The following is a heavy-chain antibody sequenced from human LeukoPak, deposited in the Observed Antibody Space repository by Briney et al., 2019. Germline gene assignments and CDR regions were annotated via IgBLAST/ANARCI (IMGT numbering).Heavy chain of an antibody. CDR1: GGSISSSSYY. D-gene: IGHD1/OR15-1a*01. Sequence: SETLSLTCTVSGGSISSSSYYWGWIRQPPGEGLEWIGSIYYSGSTYYNPSLKSRVTISVDTSKNQFSLKLSSVTAADTAVYYCARLPNWNKYYFDYWGQGTLVTVSS. V-gene: IGHV4-39*01. CDR2: IYYSGST. CDR3: ARLPNWNKYYFDY. J-gene: IGHJ4*02.